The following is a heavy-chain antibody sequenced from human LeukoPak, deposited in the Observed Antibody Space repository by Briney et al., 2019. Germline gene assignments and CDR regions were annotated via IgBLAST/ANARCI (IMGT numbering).Heavy chain of an antibody. D-gene: IGHD3-10*01. CDR3: ARQPGGYYGMDV. J-gene: IGHJ6*02. CDR1: GYSFTSYW. Sequence: GESLKISCKGSGYSFTSYWIDWVRQIPGKRLEWMGIIYPGDSDIRYSPSFQGQVTISVDKSNSTAYLQWSSLKTSDTAMYYCARQPGGYYGMDVWGQGTTVTVSS. CDR2: IYPGDSDI. V-gene: IGHV5-51*01.